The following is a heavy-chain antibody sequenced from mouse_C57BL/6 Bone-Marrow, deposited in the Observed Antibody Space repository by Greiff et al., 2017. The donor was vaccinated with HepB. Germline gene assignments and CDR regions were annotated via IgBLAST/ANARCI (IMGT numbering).Heavy chain of an antibody. CDR1: EYEFPSHD. Sequence: EVNVVESGGGLVQPGESLKLSCESNEYEFPSHDMSWVRKTPEKRLELVAAINSDGGSTYYPDTMERRFIISRDNTKKTLYLQMSSLRSEDTALYYCARQDSSGYFAWFAYWGQGTLVTVSA. CDR3: ARQDSSGYFAWFAY. V-gene: IGHV5-2*01. CDR2: INSDGGST. J-gene: IGHJ3*01. D-gene: IGHD3-2*02.